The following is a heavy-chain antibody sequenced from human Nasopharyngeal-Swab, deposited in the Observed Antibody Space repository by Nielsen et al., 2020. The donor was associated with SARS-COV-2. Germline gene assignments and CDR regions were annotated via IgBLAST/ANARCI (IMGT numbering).Heavy chain of an antibody. CDR2: IIPILGIA. CDR3: ASSDYVWGSYRYTGAYFDY. V-gene: IGHV1-69*10. Sequence: SVKVSCKASGGAFSSYAISWVRQAPGQGLEWMGGIIPILGIANYAQKFQGRVTITADKSTSTAYMELSSLRSEDTAVYYCASSDYVWGSYRYTGAYFDYWGQGTLVTVSS. D-gene: IGHD3-16*02. J-gene: IGHJ4*02. CDR1: GGAFSSYA.